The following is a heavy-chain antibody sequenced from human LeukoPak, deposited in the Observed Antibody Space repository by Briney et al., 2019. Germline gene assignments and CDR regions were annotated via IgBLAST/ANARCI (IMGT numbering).Heavy chain of an antibody. Sequence: GGSLRLSCAASGFTFSNYAMTWVRQAPGKGLEWVSAISGSGVSTYYADSVKGRLTISRDNSKNTLYLQMNSLRAEDTAVYYCAKSTRQLVPLVYYWGQGTLVTVSS. J-gene: IGHJ4*02. CDR2: ISGSGVST. CDR3: AKSTRQLVPLVYY. D-gene: IGHD6-13*01. V-gene: IGHV3-23*01. CDR1: GFTFSNYA.